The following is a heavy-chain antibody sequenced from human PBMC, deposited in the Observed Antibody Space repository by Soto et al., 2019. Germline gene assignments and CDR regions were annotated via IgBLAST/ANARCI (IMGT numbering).Heavy chain of an antibody. CDR3: AKERLGRGIDY. V-gene: IGHV3-23*01. Sequence: SLRLTCAASGFTFSNYAMTWVRQAPGKGQEWTSTVNNGGGGTYYADSMKGRFTISRDNSKNTLYLQVSSLRAEDTAVYYCAKERLGRGIDYWGQGILVTVSS. D-gene: IGHD3-10*01. CDR1: GFTFSNYA. J-gene: IGHJ4*02. CDR2: VNNGGGGT.